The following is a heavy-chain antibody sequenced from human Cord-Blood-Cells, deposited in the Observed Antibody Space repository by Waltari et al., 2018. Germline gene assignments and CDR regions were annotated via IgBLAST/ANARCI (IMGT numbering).Heavy chain of an antibody. J-gene: IGHJ4*02. CDR3: AGPANWNYYFDY. CDR2: IYYSGST. D-gene: IGHD1-7*01. CDR1: GGSISSSSYY. V-gene: IGHV4-39*01. Sequence: QLQLQESGPGLVKPSETLSLPCTVSGGSISSSSYYWGWIRQPPGKGLEWIGSIYYSGSTYYNPSLKSRVTISVDTSKNQFSLKLSSVTAADTAVYYCAGPANWNYYFDYWGQGTLVTVSS.